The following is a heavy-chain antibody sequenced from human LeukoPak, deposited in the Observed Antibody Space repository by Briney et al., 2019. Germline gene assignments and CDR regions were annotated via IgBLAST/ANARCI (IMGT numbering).Heavy chain of an antibody. Sequence: PGGSLRLSCVASRFTFSNYWMSWVRQAPGKGLEWVANINQDGSKKRYADSMKGRFTISRDNAKESLYLQLNSLRAEDTAVYYCARGSRLRWYIFDYWGQGTLVTVSS. J-gene: IGHJ4*02. CDR3: ARGSRLRWYIFDY. V-gene: IGHV3-7*01. CDR1: RFTFSNYW. D-gene: IGHD4-23*01. CDR2: INQDGSKK.